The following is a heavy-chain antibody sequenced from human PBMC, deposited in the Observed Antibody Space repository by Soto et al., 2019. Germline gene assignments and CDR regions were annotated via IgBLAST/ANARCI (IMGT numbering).Heavy chain of an antibody. CDR3: AIGTESWFDP. V-gene: IGHV1-18*01. Sequence: QVQLVQSGAEVKKPGASVKVSCKASGYTFTSYGISWVRQAPGQGLEWMGWISAYNGNTNYAQKLQXXVXVXXDTSTSTAYRELRSLSSDATAVYSCAIGTESWFDPWGQGTLVTVSS. CDR2: ISAYNGNT. J-gene: IGHJ5*02. D-gene: IGHD3-10*01. CDR1: GYTFTSYG.